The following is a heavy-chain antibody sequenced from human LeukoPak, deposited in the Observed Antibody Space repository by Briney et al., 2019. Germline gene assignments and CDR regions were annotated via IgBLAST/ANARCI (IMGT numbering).Heavy chain of an antibody. J-gene: IGHJ3*02. D-gene: IGHD7-27*01. CDR2: IKQDGSDK. V-gene: IGHV3-7*01. CDR1: GFTFSTYW. CDR3: SRRQFNWGSAFDI. Sequence: PGGSLRLSCAASGFTFSTYWMSWVRQAPGKGLEWVANIKQDGSDKYYVDSVKGRFTISRDNAKNSLSLQMNSLRTEYTAVYYCSRRQFNWGSAFDIWGQGTMVTVSS.